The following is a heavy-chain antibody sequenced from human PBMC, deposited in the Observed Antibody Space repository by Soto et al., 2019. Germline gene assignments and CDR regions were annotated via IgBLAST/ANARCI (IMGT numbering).Heavy chain of an antibody. D-gene: IGHD4-17*01. CDR1: GFTFSNAW. J-gene: IGHJ6*03. CDR3: TTATFLPVPTLTTVLHYYYYYMDV. CDR2: IKSKTDGGTT. V-gene: IGHV3-15*01. Sequence: EVQLVESGGGLVKPGGSLRLSCAASGFTFSNAWMSWVRQAPGKGLEWVGRIKSKTDGGTTDYAAPVKGRFTISREDSNNTLYLQMNSLKTEDTAVYYCTTATFLPVPTLTTVLHYYYYYMDVWGKGTTVTVSS.